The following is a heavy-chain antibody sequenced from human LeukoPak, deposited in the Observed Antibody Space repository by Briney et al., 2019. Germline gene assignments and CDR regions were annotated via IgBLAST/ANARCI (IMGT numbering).Heavy chain of an antibody. CDR2: ISSSSSYI. V-gene: IGHV3-21*01. CDR1: GFTFSSYS. D-gene: IGHD2-15*01. CDR3: ARSVVAAEDYYYGMDV. J-gene: IGHJ6*02. Sequence: GGSLRLSCAASGFTFSSYSMNWVRQAPGKGLEWVSSISSSSSYIYYADSVKGRFTISRDNAKNSLYLQMNSLRAEDTAVYYCARSVVAAEDYYYGMDVWGQGTTVTVSS.